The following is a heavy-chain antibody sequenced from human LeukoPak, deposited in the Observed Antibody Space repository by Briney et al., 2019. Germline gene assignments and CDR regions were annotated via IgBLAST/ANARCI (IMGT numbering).Heavy chain of an antibody. CDR2: IKQDGSEK. J-gene: IGHJ1*01. CDR3: AGDPVVAYFQH. CDR1: GFTFSSYW. Sequence: GGSLRLSCAASGFTFSSYWMSWVRQAPGKGLEWVANIKQDGSEKYYVDSVKGRFTISRDNAKNSLYLQMNSLRAEDTAVYYCAGDPVVAYFQHWGQGTLVTVSS. D-gene: IGHD2-15*01. V-gene: IGHV3-7*01.